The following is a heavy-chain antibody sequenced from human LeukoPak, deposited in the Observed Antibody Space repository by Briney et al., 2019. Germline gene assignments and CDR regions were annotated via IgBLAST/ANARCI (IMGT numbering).Heavy chain of an antibody. V-gene: IGHV3-30*18. CDR2: ITNDGSRQ. CDR1: IFVFSEYY. J-gene: IGHJ4*02. Sequence: PGGTLRLSCAPSIFVFSEYYMHWGRLAPGTGLELLAVITNDGSRQFYAVSVKGRFTVSRDNSKSLLFLQMESLRHDDTGIYYCAKGRRTGFVDYWGQGALVTVSS. D-gene: IGHD1-1*01. CDR3: AKGRRTGFVDY.